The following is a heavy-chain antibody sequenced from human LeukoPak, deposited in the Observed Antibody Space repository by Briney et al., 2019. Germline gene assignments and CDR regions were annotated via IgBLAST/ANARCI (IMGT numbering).Heavy chain of an antibody. J-gene: IGHJ1*01. CDR1: GFTFSNAW. D-gene: IGHD4-17*01. V-gene: IGHV3-15*01. CDR2: IKGKTDGGTT. CDR3: TTVTVTMDSEYFQH. Sequence: GGSLRLSCAASGFTFSNAWMSWVRQAPGKGLEWVGRIKGKTDGGTTDYAAPVKGRFTISRDDSKNTLYLQMNSLKTEDTAVYYCTTVTVTMDSEYFQHWGQGTLVTVSS.